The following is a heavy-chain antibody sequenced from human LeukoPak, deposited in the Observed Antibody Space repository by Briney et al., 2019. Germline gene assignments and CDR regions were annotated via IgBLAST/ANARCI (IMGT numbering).Heavy chain of an antibody. CDR2: IKSDGKT. V-gene: IGHV3-74*01. Sequence: GGSLRLSCGASGFTFSRYWMHWVRQAPGKGLVWVSRIKSDGKTNYADSVKGRFTISRDNAKNTVSLQMDSLRAEDTGVYYCARAPSEVGGYYPEYFRHWGQGTLVTVSS. CDR1: GFTFSRYW. CDR3: ARAPSEVGGYYPEYFRH. D-gene: IGHD3-22*01. J-gene: IGHJ1*01.